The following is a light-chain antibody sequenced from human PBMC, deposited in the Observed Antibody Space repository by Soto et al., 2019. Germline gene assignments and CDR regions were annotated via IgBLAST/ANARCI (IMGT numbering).Light chain of an antibody. CDR2: AAS. CDR1: QSISNY. CDR3: QQYYSYPLT. V-gene: IGKV1-5*03. J-gene: IGKJ4*01. Sequence: DIQMTQSPSTLSASVGDRVTITCRASQSISNYLAWFQQKPGKAPNLLIYAASSLESGVPSRFSGSESGTEFSLTISGLQPDDFATYYCQQYYSYPLTFGGGTKVEIK.